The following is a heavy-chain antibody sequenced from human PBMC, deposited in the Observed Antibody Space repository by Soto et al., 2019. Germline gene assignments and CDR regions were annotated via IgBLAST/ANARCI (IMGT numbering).Heavy chain of an antibody. CDR1: GYTFTSYG. Sequence: ASVKVSCKASGYTFTSYGISWVRQAPGQGLEWMGWISAYNGNTNYAQKLQGRVTMTTDTSTSTAYMELSSLRSEDTAVYYCALSCSGGSCYLGIYYYYGMDVWGQGTTVTVSS. CDR2: ISAYNGNT. V-gene: IGHV1-18*01. CDR3: ALSCSGGSCYLGIYYYYGMDV. D-gene: IGHD2-15*01. J-gene: IGHJ6*02.